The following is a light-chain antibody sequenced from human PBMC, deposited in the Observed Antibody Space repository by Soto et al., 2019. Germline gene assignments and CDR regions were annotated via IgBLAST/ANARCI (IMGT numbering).Light chain of an antibody. CDR2: GNS. V-gene: IGLV1-40*01. J-gene: IGLJ2*01. CDR3: QSYDSSLSGLV. Sequence: QSVLTQPPSVSGAPGQMVTISCTGSSSNIGAGYDVQWYQQLPGTAPKLLIYGNSNRPSGVPDRFSGSKSGTSASLAIPGLQAEDESDYYCQSYDSSLSGLVFGGGTQLTVL. CDR1: SSNIGAGYD.